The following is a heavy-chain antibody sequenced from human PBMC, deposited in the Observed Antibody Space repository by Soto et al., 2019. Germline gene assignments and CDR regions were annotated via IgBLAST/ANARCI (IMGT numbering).Heavy chain of an antibody. D-gene: IGHD3-22*01. CDR2: IYNSGNT. J-gene: IGHJ4*02. CDR1: GGSISSYY. CDR3: ARAPYDRSGYPWFDY. Sequence: SETLSLTCTVSGGSISSYYWNWIRQPPGKGLEWIGYIYNSGNTNYNPSLRSRVTISVDTSKNQFSLKLTSVTAADTAVYYCARAPYDRSGYPWFDYWGQGTPVT. V-gene: IGHV4-59*01.